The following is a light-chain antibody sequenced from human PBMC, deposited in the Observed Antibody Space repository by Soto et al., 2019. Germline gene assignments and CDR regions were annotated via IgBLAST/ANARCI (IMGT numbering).Light chain of an antibody. CDR3: QQYNSMLS. V-gene: IGKV1-33*01. Sequence: DIQMTQSPSSLSASVGDRVTIACQSSHDVSRNLNWFQQKPGEAPKLLIYDASNLERGVPSRFSGSGSGTDFTHTISCQQPEDVATYYCQQYNSMLSFGGGTEVEMK. CDR1: HDVSRN. CDR2: DAS. J-gene: IGKJ4*01.